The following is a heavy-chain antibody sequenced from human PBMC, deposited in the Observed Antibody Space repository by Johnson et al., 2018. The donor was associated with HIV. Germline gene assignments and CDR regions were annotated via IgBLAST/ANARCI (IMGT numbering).Heavy chain of an antibody. J-gene: IGHJ3*02. D-gene: IGHD2-21*02. V-gene: IGHV3-30*14. CDR3: ARGHSDLVTASDI. CDR2: ISYDGNKT. Sequence: QMQLVESGGGVVQPGGSLKLSCAASGFTFSSYAMHWVRQAPGKGLEWVAVISYDGNKTYYADSVRGLTISRDNSKNTLYLQMNSLRAEDTAVYHCARGHSDLVTASDIWGHGTMVTVSS. CDR1: GFTFSSYA.